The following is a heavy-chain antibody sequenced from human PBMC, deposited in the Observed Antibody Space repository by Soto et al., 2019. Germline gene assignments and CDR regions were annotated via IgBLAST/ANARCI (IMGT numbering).Heavy chain of an antibody. Sequence: EEQLVESGGGLVQPGGSLRLSCAVSGFSFSRDWMNWVRQAPGKGLEWVAHTNQDGSERYYVDSVKGRFTIFRDTAKNSRYLKMDNRRAEDTAVYYCSGGVGDAVWGQGTLVTVSS. CDR2: TNQDGSER. CDR1: GFSFSRDW. D-gene: IGHD1-26*01. J-gene: IGHJ4*02. V-gene: IGHV3-7*04. CDR3: SGGVGDAV.